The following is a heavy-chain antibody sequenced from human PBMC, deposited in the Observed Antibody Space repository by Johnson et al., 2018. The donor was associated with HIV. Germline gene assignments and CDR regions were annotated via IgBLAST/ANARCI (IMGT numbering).Heavy chain of an antibody. V-gene: IGHV3-NL1*01. CDR3: AKDFRRFFPTPDAFDI. CDR2: IFSVGDV. J-gene: IGHJ3*02. CDR1: GFIFDDFG. D-gene: IGHD4-23*01. Sequence: QEQLEESGGGVVRPGESLRLSCAASGFIFDDFGMNWVRQAPGKGLEWVSVIFSVGDVYYADSVKGRFTVSRDNSKNTLYLQMNSLRAEDTAVYYCAKDFRRFFPTPDAFDIWGQGTMVTVSS.